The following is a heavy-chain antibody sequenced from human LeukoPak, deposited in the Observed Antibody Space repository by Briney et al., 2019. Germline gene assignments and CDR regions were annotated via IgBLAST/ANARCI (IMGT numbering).Heavy chain of an antibody. CDR2: INQDGSDK. CDR1: GFTFSNYW. J-gene: IGHJ4*02. D-gene: IGHD6-13*01. Sequence: PGGSLRLSCAASGFTFSNYWMSWVRQAPGKGLEWVANINQDGSDKYYVDSVKGRFTISRDNAKNSLYLQMNSLRAEDTAVYYCARGGPAAGRFDYWGQGTLVTVSS. CDR3: ARGGPAAGRFDY. V-gene: IGHV3-7*03.